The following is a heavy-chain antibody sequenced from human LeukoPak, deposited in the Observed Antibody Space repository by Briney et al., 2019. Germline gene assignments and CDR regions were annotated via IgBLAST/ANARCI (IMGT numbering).Heavy chain of an antibody. Sequence: GWSLTLSCPVCGLTVSNNYMPWVRQAPGKGVDGVSLIFGDSITSYADSVTGRFTISRDNSKNTVYLQMNSLRAEDTAVYYCVRDKGVRLTERFDSWGQGTLVTVSS. V-gene: IGHV3-53*01. CDR2: IFGDSIT. D-gene: IGHD3-10*01. CDR3: VRDKGVRLTERFDS. J-gene: IGHJ4*02. CDR1: GLTVSNNY.